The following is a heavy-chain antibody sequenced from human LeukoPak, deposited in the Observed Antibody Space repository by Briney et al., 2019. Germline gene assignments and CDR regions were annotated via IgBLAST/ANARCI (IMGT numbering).Heavy chain of an antibody. CDR1: GFTFSDYY. D-gene: IGHD3-22*01. CDR3: ARFRPYYYDSSGYYSPIGY. CDR2: ISSSGSTI. V-gene: IGHV3-11*01. J-gene: IGHJ4*02. Sequence: PGGSLRLSCAASGFTFSDYYTSWIRQAPGKGLEWVSYISSSGSTIYYADSVKGRFTISRDNAKNSLYLQMNSLRAEDTAVYYCARFRPYYYDSSGYYSPIGYWGQGTLVTVSS.